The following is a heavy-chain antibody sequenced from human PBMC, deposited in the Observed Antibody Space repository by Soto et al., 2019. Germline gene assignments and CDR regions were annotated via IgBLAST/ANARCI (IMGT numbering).Heavy chain of an antibody. CDR1: GYNFVGFY. CDR3: ARGGMVAFGEKLIDP. V-gene: IGHV1-2*02. Sequence: ASVKVSCKTSGYNFVGFYIHWVRQAPGQGLKWMGWINPHSGATLYAQKFQDRVTMTRDTSINTVYMDLNGLTSDDTAFYYCARGGMVAFGEKLIDPWGQGTLVTVSS. CDR2: INPHSGAT. J-gene: IGHJ5*02. D-gene: IGHD3-16*01.